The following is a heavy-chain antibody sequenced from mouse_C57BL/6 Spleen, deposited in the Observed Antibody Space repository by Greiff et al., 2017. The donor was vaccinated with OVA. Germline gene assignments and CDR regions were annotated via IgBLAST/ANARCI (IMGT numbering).Heavy chain of an antibody. Sequence: QVQLQQSGAELVRPGTSVKVSCKASGYAFTNYLIEWVKQRPGQGLEWIGVINPGSGGTNYNEKFKGKATLTADKSSSTAYMQLSSLTSEDSAVYFSATTVGYAMDYWGQGTSVTVSS. J-gene: IGHJ4*01. D-gene: IGHD1-1*01. CDR2: INPGSGGT. CDR3: ATTVGYAMDY. CDR1: GYAFTNYL. V-gene: IGHV1-54*01.